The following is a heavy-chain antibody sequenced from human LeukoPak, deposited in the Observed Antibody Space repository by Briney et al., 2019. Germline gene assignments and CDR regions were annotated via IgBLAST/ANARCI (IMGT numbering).Heavy chain of an antibody. D-gene: IGHD4-23*01. Sequence: GGFLRLSCAASGFTFSSYAMSWVRQAPGKGLEWVSAISGSGGSTYYADSVKGRFTISRDNSKNTLYLQMNSLRAEDTAVYYCAKDGPPTVVTVGYFDYWGQGTLVTVSS. J-gene: IGHJ4*02. CDR1: GFTFSSYA. CDR2: ISGSGGST. CDR3: AKDGPPTVVTVGYFDY. V-gene: IGHV3-23*01.